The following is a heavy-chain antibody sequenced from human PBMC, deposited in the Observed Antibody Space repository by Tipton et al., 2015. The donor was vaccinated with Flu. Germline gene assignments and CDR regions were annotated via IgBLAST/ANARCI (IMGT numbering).Heavy chain of an antibody. V-gene: IGHV1-69*09. CDR3: ARADYGGYGEFTFDI. D-gene: IGHD4-23*01. J-gene: IGHJ3*02. Sequence: QLVQSGAEVKKPGSSVKVSCKASGGTFSGYTISWVRQAPGQGLEWMGRSIPILNIANYAQNFQGRVTIIADKSTDTVYMELRSLRSEDTAVYYCARADYGGYGEFTFDIWGRGTMVTVSS. CDR2: SIPILNIA. CDR1: GGTFSGYT.